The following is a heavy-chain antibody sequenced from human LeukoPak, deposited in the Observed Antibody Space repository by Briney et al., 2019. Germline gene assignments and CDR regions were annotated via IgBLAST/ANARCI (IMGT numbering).Heavy chain of an antibody. CDR1: GFTFSSYW. CDR2: IKQDGSEK. CDR3: AGGQVY. Sequence: GGSLRLSCAPSGFTFSSYWMSWVRQAPGKGLEWVANIKQDGSEKYYVDSVKGRFTISRDNAKNSLYLQMNSLRAEDTAVYYCAGGQVYWGQGTLVTVSS. J-gene: IGHJ4*02. V-gene: IGHV3-7*04.